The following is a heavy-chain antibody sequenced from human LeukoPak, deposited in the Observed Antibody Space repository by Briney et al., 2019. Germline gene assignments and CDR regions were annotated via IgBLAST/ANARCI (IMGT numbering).Heavy chain of an antibody. J-gene: IGHJ6*03. Sequence: SETLSLTCTVSGGSISSHYRSWIRQPPGKGLEWFGYIYYSGTTTYNPSLKSRVIISVDTSKNQFSLKLTSVTTADTAVYYCARVGGRPGTTDYYYYYYMDVWGKGTTVTVSS. CDR2: IYYSGTT. CDR3: ARVGGRPGTTDYYYYYYMDV. D-gene: IGHD1-7*01. V-gene: IGHV4-59*11. CDR1: GGSISSHY.